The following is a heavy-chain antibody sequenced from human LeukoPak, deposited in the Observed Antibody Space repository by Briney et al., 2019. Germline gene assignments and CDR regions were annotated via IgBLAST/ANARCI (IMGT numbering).Heavy chain of an antibody. Sequence: SETLSLTCAVSDYSISNAYYWGWIRQPPGKGLEWIGSIYHSGSTDYNPSLKSRVTISVDTSKNQFSLKLRSVTATDTAVYYCARDQAYCGGDCYFDFWGQGTLVTVSS. CDR3: ARDQAYCGGDCYFDF. J-gene: IGHJ4*02. V-gene: IGHV4-38-2*02. CDR1: DYSISNAYY. CDR2: IYHSGST. D-gene: IGHD2-21*02.